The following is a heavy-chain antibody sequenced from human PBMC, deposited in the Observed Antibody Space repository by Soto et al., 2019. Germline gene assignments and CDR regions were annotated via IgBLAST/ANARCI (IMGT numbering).Heavy chain of an antibody. V-gene: IGHV3-33*01. Sequence: PGGSLRLSCAASGFTFSSYGMHWVRQAPGKGLEWVAVVWYDGSNKYYADSVKGRFTISRDNSKNTLYLQMNSLRAEDTAVYYCARDTRQQLADAEYFQHWGQGTLVTVSS. CDR3: ARDTRQQLADAEYFQH. CDR1: GFTFSSYG. J-gene: IGHJ1*01. D-gene: IGHD6-13*01. CDR2: VWYDGSNK.